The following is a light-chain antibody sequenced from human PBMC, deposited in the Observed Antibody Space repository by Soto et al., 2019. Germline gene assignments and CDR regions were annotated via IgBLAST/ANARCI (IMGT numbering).Light chain of an antibody. J-gene: IGLJ1*01. CDR3: SSYTTNWGYV. Sequence: QSVLTQPASVSRSPGQSITISCAGTSSDVGAYNYVSWYQQYPGRAPKLMIYDVTERPSGVSSRFSGSKSGNTASLTISGLQAEDEADYYCSSYTTNWGYVFGTGTKVTVL. V-gene: IGLV2-14*01. CDR2: DVT. CDR1: SSDVGAYNY.